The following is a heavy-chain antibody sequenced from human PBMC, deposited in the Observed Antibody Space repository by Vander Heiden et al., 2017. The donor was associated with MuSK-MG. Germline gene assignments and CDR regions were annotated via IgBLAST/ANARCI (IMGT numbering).Heavy chain of an antibody. CDR2: IYYSGST. CDR3: ARVITIFGGFIISYYDY. V-gene: IGHV4-31*03. J-gene: IGHJ4*01. Sequence: QVQLPESGPGLVKPSQTLSLTCTVSGGSISRAGYYWSWIRQHPGKGLEWIGYIYYSGSTDYNPSLKWRVTISVDTSKNQFSLKMSSVTAAHTAVYYCARVITIFGGFIISYYDYWGHGTMVTDCS. CDR1: GGSISRAGYY. D-gene: IGHD3-3*01.